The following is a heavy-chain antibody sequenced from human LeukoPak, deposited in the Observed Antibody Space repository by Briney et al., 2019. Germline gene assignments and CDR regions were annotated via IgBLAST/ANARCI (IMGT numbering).Heavy chain of an antibody. CDR1: GGTFSSYA. Sequence: SVKVSCKASGGTFSSYAISWVRQAPGQGLEWMGRIIPILGIANYAQKFQGRVTITADKSTSTAYMELSSLRSEDTAVYYCARIVGATDAFDIWGQGTMVTVSS. J-gene: IGHJ3*02. CDR2: IIPILGIA. V-gene: IGHV1-69*04. D-gene: IGHD1-26*01. CDR3: ARIVGATDAFDI.